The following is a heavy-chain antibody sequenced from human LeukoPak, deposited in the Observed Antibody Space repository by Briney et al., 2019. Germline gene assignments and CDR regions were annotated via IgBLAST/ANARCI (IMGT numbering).Heavy chain of an antibody. CDR3: VREGFYFFDF. Sequence: GGSLRLSCAASGFTITNNFMSWVRQVPGKGLEWVANIKQDGSETTYADSVRGRFTIFRDNAKDSVYLQMNSLRAEDSATYYCVREGFYFFDFWGQGTLVTVSS. CDR1: GFTITNNF. CDR2: IKQDGSET. J-gene: IGHJ4*01. V-gene: IGHV3-7*01.